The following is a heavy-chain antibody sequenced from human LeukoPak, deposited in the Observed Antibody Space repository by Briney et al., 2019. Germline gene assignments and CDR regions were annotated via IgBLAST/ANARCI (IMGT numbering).Heavy chain of an antibody. J-gene: IGHJ4*02. D-gene: IGHD3-10*01. V-gene: IGHV4-59*01. CDR3: AGFGHPELGLRY. Sequence: PSETLSLTCTVSGGSISSYYWSWIRQPPGKGLEWIGYIYYSGSTNYNPSLKSRVTISVDTSKNQFSLKLSSVTAADTAVYYCAGFGHPELGLRYWGQGTLVTVSS. CDR2: IYYSGST. CDR1: GGSISSYY.